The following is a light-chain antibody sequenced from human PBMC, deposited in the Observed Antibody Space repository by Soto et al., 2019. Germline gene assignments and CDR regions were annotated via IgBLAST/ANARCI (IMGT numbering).Light chain of an antibody. V-gene: IGLV3-21*02. CDR1: NFGSYS. CDR2: DDS. J-gene: IGLJ1*01. Sequence: SYELTQPPSVSVAPGQTARISCEGDNFGSYSVHWYQQKPGQAPVLVVYDDSDRPSGIPDRFSGSISGNTATLTIPTVEAGDEAHYYCQVWDASTDVYVFGTGTKVTVL. CDR3: QVWDASTDVYV.